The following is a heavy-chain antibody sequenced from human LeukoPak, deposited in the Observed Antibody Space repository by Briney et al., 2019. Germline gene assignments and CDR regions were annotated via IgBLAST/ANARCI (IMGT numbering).Heavy chain of an antibody. Sequence: SETLSLTCAVSGYSISSGYYWGWVRQPPGKGLGWIGSIYHSGITYYNTSLKSRVTMSVDTSKNQFSLKLSSVTAADTAVYYCARAYCSGDCNYLAQYFDYWGQGTLVTVSS. J-gene: IGHJ4*02. V-gene: IGHV4-38-2*01. CDR3: ARAYCSGDCNYLAQYFDY. CDR1: GYSISSGYY. CDR2: IYHSGIT. D-gene: IGHD2-21*02.